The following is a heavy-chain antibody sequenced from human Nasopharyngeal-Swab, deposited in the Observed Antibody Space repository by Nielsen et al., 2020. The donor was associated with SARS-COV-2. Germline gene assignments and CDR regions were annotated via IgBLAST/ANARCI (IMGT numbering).Heavy chain of an antibody. J-gene: IGHJ3*02. CDR3: ARVPVYSGTYYAFDI. V-gene: IGHV1-18*01. CDR1: GYTFTNYG. Sequence: SVNVSCKASGYTFTNYGITWVRQAPGQGLEWMAWIRTYNGDTRYAQNFQGRVTVTTDTSTTTAYMEARSLRSDDTAVYYCARVPVYSGTYYAFDIWGQGTMVTVSS. CDR2: IRTYNGDT. D-gene: IGHD1-26*01.